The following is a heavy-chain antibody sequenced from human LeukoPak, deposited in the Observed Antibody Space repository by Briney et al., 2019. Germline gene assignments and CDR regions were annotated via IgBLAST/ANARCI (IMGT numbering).Heavy chain of an antibody. CDR1: GFSISTRYY. CDR3: AREGIVRTYDQ. V-gene: IGHV4-38-2*02. CDR2: INHREGT. D-gene: IGHD2/OR15-2a*01. J-gene: IGHJ4*02. Sequence: PSETLSLACSVSGFSISTRYYWGWIRQFPGKGLEWIGSINHREGTHYNPSLKSRVTISMDTSKNQFSLHLGSVTAADTAVYYCAREGIVRTYDQWGQGTLVTVSS.